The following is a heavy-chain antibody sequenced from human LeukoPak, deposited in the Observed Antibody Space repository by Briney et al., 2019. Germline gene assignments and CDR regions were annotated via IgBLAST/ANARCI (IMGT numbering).Heavy chain of an antibody. D-gene: IGHD3-3*01. V-gene: IGHV4-4*09. Sequence: PSETLSLTCTVSGGSTSSYCWSWVRQPPGKGLEWIGYIYTSGSTGYNPSLKSRVTMSVDTSKNQLSMELRFLTAADTAVYFCATSYDAKTAPYDLWGQGTLVTVSS. CDR2: IYTSGST. CDR1: GGSTSSYC. CDR3: ATSYDAKTAPYDL. J-gene: IGHJ5*02.